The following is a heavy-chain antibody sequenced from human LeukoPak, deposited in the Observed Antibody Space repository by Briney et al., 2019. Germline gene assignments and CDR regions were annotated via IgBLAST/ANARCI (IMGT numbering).Heavy chain of an antibody. CDR1: GGSFSGYY. Sequence: SETLSLTCAVYGGSFSGYYWSWIRQPPGKGLEWIGEINHSGSTNYNPSLKSRVTISVDTSKNQFSLKLSSVTAADTAVYYCAIGGGFYYYYGMDVWAKGPRSPSP. J-gene: IGHJ6*02. CDR2: INHSGST. D-gene: IGHD3-16*01. CDR3: AIGGGFYYYYGMDV. V-gene: IGHV4-34*01.